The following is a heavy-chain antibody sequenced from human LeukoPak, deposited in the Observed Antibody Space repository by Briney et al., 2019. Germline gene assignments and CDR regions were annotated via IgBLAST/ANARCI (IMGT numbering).Heavy chain of an antibody. CDR3: ATYSDTFYFDC. Sequence: GESLKISCKGSGYNFTSYWIAWVRQMPGRGLEWMGIIYPGDSDTRYSPSFQGQVIISADKSISTAYLQCGSLKPSCTAIYYCATYSDTFYFDCWGQGTLVTVSS. J-gene: IGHJ4*02. CDR1: GYNFTSYW. D-gene: IGHD3-16*01. CDR2: IYPGDSDT. V-gene: IGHV5-51*01.